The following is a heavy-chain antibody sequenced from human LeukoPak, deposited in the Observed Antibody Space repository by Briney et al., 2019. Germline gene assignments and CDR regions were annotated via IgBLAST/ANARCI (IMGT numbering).Heavy chain of an antibody. D-gene: IGHD3-10*01. Sequence: SETLSLTCTVSGYSISSGYYWGWIRQPPGKGLEWIGSIYHSGSTYYNPSLKSRVTISVDTSKNQFSLKLSSVTAADTAVYYCASSLGVRGENFDYWGQGTLVTVSS. CDR2: IYHSGST. J-gene: IGHJ4*02. V-gene: IGHV4-38-2*02. CDR1: GYSISSGYY. CDR3: ASSLGVRGENFDY.